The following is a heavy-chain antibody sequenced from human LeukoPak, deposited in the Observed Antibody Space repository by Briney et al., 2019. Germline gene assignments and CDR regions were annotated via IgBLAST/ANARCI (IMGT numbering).Heavy chain of an antibody. Sequence: ASVKVSCKASGYSFTDHYLHWVRQAPGQGLEWMGWISPTSGTTNYAQRFQNRVTMTRDTSLTTAYMELSRLTSDDTAVYYCARVKGLVPRQYYFDYWGQGSLVTVSS. J-gene: IGHJ4*02. CDR3: ARVKGLVPRQYYFDY. CDR1: GYSFTDHY. D-gene: IGHD3/OR15-3a*01. V-gene: IGHV1-2*02. CDR2: ISPTSGTT.